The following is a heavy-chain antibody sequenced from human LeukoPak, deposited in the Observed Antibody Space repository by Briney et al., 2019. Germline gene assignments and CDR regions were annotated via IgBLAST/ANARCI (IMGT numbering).Heavy chain of an antibody. CDR1: GYSFTSYG. Sequence: ASVKVSCKASGYSFTSYGINWVRQAPGQGLEWMGWINPNSGGTNYAEMFQGRVTMTRDTSITTAYMELSSLRSDDTAMYYCATLRRSGWYIGDWGQGTLVTVSS. D-gene: IGHD6-19*01. CDR2: INPNSGGT. CDR3: ATLRRSGWYIGD. V-gene: IGHV1-2*02. J-gene: IGHJ4*02.